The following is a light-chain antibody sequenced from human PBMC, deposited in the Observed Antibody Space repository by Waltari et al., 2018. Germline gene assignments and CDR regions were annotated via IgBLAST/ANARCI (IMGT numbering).Light chain of an antibody. CDR1: RSAFGTYTL. V-gene: IGLV2-23*02. CDR3: CSFAGSSTYYV. CDR2: AVT. J-gene: IGLJ1*01. Sequence: QSALPQPASVSGSPGQSITISCTGTRSAFGTYTLVSWYQQHPGKAPKPMIYAVTNRPPGVSNRFPGSKSGNTASLPISGLQAEDEAEYYCCSFAGSSTYYVFGTGTKVTVL.